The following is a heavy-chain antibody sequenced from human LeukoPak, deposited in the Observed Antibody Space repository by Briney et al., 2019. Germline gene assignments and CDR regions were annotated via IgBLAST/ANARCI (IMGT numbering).Heavy chain of an antibody. CDR1: GFTFSSYS. Sequence: GGSLRLSCAASGFTFSSYSMNWVRQAPGKGLEWVSSISSSSSYIYYADSVKGRFTISRDNAKNSLYLQMNSLRAEDTAVYYCAREIVTGFWFDYWGQGTLVTVSS. CDR2: ISSSSSYI. CDR3: AREIVTGFWFDY. J-gene: IGHJ4*02. V-gene: IGHV3-21*01. D-gene: IGHD2-21*02.